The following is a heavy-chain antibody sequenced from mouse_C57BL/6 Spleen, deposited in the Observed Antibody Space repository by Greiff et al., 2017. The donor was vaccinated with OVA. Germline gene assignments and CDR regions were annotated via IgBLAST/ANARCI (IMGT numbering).Heavy chain of an antibody. D-gene: IGHD2-4*01. Sequence: EVQLQQSGPELVKPGASVKISCKASGYTFTDYYMNWVKQSPGKSLEWIGDINPNNGGTSYNQKFKGKATLTVDKSSSTAYMELRSLTSEDSAVYYCAREDYDYYFDYWGQGTTLTVSS. CDR1: GYTFTDYY. CDR3: AREDYDYYFDY. J-gene: IGHJ2*01. CDR2: INPNNGGT. V-gene: IGHV1-26*01.